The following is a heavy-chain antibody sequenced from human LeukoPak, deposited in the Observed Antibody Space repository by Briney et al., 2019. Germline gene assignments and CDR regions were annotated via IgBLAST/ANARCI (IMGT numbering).Heavy chain of an antibody. CDR2: INHSGST. CDR3: ARLKKYGYSSSWYRNHFFDY. D-gene: IGHD6-13*01. Sequence: GSLRLSCAASGFTFSSYWMSWVRQAPGKGLEWIGEINHSGSTNYNPSLKSRVTISVDTSKNQFSLKLSSVTAADTAVYYCARLKKYGYSSSWYRNHFFDYWGQGTLVTVSS. V-gene: IGHV4-34*01. J-gene: IGHJ4*02. CDR1: GFTFSSYW.